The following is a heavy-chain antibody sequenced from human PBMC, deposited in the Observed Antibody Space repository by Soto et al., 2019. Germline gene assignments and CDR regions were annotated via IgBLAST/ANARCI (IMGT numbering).Heavy chain of an antibody. J-gene: IGHJ3*02. D-gene: IGHD6-19*01. V-gene: IGHV6-1*01. Sequence: SQTLSLTCAISGDSVSSNSAAWNWIRQSPSRGLEWLVRTYYRSKWYNDYAVSVKSRITINPDTSENKFSLQLNSVTPEDTAVDYCARESHSSGWWDRDQESFFAFDIWGQGTMVTVSS. CDR2: TYYRSKWYN. CDR3: ARESHSSGWWDRDQESFFAFDI. CDR1: GDSVSSNSAA.